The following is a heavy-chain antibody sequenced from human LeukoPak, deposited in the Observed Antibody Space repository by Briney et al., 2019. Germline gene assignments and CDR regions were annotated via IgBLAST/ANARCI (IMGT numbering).Heavy chain of an antibody. CDR1: GFTFSSYA. Sequence: GGSLRLSCAASGFTFSSYAMCWVRQAPGKGLEWVSSISSSSSYIYYADSVKGRFTISRDNAKNSLYLQMNSLRAEDTAVYYCARAMGYSSGWYDAFDIWGQGTMVTVSS. J-gene: IGHJ3*02. CDR3: ARAMGYSSGWYDAFDI. D-gene: IGHD6-19*01. V-gene: IGHV3-21*01. CDR2: ISSSSSYI.